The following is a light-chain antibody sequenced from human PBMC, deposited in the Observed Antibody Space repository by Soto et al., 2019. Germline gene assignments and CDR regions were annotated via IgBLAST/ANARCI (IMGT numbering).Light chain of an antibody. CDR3: QQYNSFPLT. J-gene: IGKJ4*01. CDR2: KAS. Sequence: EIHMTQSPSTLSASVGDRVTITCRASQSISSWLAWYQQKPGKAPKLLIYKASSLESGVPSRFSGSGSGTEFTLTISSLQPDDFATYYCQQYNSFPLTFGGGTKVDIK. CDR1: QSISSW. V-gene: IGKV1-5*03.